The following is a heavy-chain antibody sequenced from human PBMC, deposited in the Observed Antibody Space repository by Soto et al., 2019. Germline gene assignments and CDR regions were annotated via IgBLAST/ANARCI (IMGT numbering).Heavy chain of an antibody. V-gene: IGHV1-18*01. CDR3: VRDLDGSGSYYPDY. D-gene: IGHD3-10*01. CDR1: GYNFINYG. J-gene: IGHJ4*02. Sequence: QVHLVQSGVEVKKPGASVKVSCKASGYNFINYGITWVRQAPGQGLEWMGWISVYNGNTKYAQNLQGRVNMTTNTSTSPAYMELRGLRSEDTAVYYCVRDLDGSGSYYPDYWGLGTLVTVSS. CDR2: ISVYNGNT.